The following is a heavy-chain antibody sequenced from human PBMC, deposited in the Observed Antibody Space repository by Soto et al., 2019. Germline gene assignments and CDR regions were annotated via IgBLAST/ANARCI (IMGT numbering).Heavy chain of an antibody. Sequence: PGGSLRLSCAASGFTFSSYWMSWVRQAPGKGLEWVANIKQDGSEKYYVDSVKGRFTISRDNAKNSLYLQMNSLRAEDTAVYYCARGLVRSIAVAGLFDYWGQRTLVTVSS. CDR3: ARGLVRSIAVAGLFDY. CDR2: IKQDGSEK. V-gene: IGHV3-7*01. CDR1: GFTFSSYW. J-gene: IGHJ4*02. D-gene: IGHD6-19*01.